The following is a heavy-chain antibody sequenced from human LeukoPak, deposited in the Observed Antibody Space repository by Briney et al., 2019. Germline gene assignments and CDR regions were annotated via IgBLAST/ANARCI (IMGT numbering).Heavy chain of an antibody. D-gene: IGHD6-19*01. CDR3: ALGYTSGWYYFDL. Sequence: KPSETLSLTCTVSGGSISSRNYYWGWIRQSPGKGLEWIGSIYYSGNTYYNPSLKSRVTISLDTSKNQISLKLSSVTAADTAMYYCALGYTSGWYYFDLWGRGTLVTDSS. CDR2: IYYSGNT. J-gene: IGHJ2*01. V-gene: IGHV4-39*01. CDR1: GGSISSRNYY.